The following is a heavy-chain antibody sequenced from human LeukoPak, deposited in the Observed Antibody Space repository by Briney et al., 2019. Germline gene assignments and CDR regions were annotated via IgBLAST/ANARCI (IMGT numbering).Heavy chain of an antibody. V-gene: IGHV3-23*01. J-gene: IGHJ5*02. CDR1: GFTFSNHA. CDR2: ISADAGDT. D-gene: IGHD2-8*02. CDR3: AKDVWWSVS. Sequence: PGGSLRLSCVASGFTFSNHAMTWVRQAPGKGLEWVSAISADAGDTFYAPSVKGRFTISRDNSKNTMYLQINSLRAEATAIYYCAKDVWWSVSWGQGTLVTVSS.